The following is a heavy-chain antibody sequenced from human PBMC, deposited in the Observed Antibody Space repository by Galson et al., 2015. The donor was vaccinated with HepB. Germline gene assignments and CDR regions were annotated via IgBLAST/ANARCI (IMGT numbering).Heavy chain of an antibody. CDR1: GFTFSDYY. CDR2: ISSSSSYT. J-gene: IGHJ3*02. Sequence: SLRLSCAASGFTFSDYYMSWIRQAPGKGLEWVSYISSSSSYTNYADSVKGRFAISRDNAKNSLYLQMNSLRAEDTAVYYCAREGGSSWYEGDAFDIWGQGTMVTVSS. V-gene: IGHV3-11*06. D-gene: IGHD6-13*01. CDR3: AREGGSSWYEGDAFDI.